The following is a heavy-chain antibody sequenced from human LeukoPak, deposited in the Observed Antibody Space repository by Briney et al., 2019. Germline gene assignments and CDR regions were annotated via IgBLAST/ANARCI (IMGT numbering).Heavy chain of an antibody. Sequence: QPGGSLRLSWAASGFTFSSYAMTWVRQAPGKGLEWVSTISGGGTTYYADSVKGRFTISRDNSKSTLYLQLDSLRAEDTALYYCAKYETWTSGRYFDYWGQGTLVTVSS. CDR3: AKYETWTSGRYFDY. V-gene: IGHV3-23*01. D-gene: IGHD6-19*01. CDR1: GFTFSSYA. CDR2: ISGGGTT. J-gene: IGHJ4*02.